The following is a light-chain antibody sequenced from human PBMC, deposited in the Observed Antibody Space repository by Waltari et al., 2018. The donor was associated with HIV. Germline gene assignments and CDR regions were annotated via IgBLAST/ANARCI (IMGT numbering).Light chain of an antibody. CDR2: RDK. Sequence: QPVLTHPPSASATPGQRVTLSCPGSSPNTGSHSASWYQQLPGGTPKLCICRDKHRPSGTPDRFSSSKSGTSTSLSISGLRSEDEGHYYCAAWDDTLSCRVFGGGTKVTVL. CDR1: SPNTGSHS. CDR3: AAWDDTLSCRV. V-gene: IGLV1-47*01. J-gene: IGLJ3*02.